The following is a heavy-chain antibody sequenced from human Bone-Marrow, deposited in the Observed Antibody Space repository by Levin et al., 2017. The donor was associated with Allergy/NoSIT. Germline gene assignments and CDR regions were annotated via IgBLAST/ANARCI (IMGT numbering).Heavy chain of an antibody. D-gene: IGHD3-16*01. Sequence: GESLKISCVASGFAFRNYAMHWVRQAPGKGLEWVALISYDGSERYYGGSVKGRFTISRDTSRNTLSLQMNSLTSEDTAIYYCARSGGRERPFDYWGQGTLVTVSS. CDR2: ISYDGSER. V-gene: IGHV3-30*14. CDR3: ARSGGRERPFDY. J-gene: IGHJ4*02. CDR1: GFAFRNYA.